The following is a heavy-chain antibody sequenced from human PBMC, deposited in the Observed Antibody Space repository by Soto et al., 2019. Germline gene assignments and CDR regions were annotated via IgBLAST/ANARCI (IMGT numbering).Heavy chain of an antibody. CDR3: ARDLVGMITFGGVIVPGY. J-gene: IGHJ4*02. Sequence: QVQLVESGGGLVKPGGSLRLSCAASGFTFSDYYMSWIRQAPGKGLEWVSYISSSSSYTNYADSVKGRFTISRDNAKNSLYLQMSSLRAEDTGVYYCARDLVGMITFGGVIVPGYWGQGTLVTVSS. V-gene: IGHV3-11*06. CDR1: GFTFSDYY. CDR2: ISSSSSYT. D-gene: IGHD3-16*02.